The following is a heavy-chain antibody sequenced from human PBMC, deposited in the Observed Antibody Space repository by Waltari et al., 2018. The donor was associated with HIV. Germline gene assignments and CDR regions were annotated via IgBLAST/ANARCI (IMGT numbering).Heavy chain of an antibody. V-gene: IGHV4-39*01. CDR1: GGSISRRNYY. Sequence: QLHLQQSGPGLVNPSETLSLSCTVSGGSISRRNYYWGWIRQPPGMGLEWIGSIYYSGSTYYNPSLKSRVTVSVDTARNQFSLKLYSVTAADTAVYYCTSGGVGSTEDFYYGMDVWGQGTTDTVSS. J-gene: IGHJ6*02. D-gene: IGHD3-16*01. CDR3: TSGGVGSTEDFYYGMDV. CDR2: IYYSGST.